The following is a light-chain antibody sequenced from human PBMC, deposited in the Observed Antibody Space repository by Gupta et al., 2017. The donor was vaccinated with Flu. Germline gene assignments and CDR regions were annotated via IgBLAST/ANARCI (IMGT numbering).Light chain of an antibody. CDR3: QQFYSYPYT. J-gene: IGKJ2*01. CDR1: QGIRSY. V-gene: IGKV1-8*01. Sequence: TINCRASQGIRSYLAWYQQIPGKAPKLLIYAASTLQSGVPSRFSGSGSGTDFTLTIRCLLSEDIATYYCQQFYSYPYTFGWGTKLQI. CDR2: AAS.